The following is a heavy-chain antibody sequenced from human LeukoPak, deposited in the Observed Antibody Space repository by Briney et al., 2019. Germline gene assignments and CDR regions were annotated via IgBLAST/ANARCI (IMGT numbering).Heavy chain of an antibody. V-gene: IGHV3-30*18. Sequence: PGGSLRPSCAASGFTFSSYGMHWVRQAPGKGLEWVAVISYDGSNKYYADSVKGRFTISRDNSKNTLYLQMNSLRAEDTAVYYCAKGLVDRTDLFGVVNSVDYFDYWGQGTLVTVSS. CDR3: AKGLVDRTDLFGVVNSVDYFDY. D-gene: IGHD3-3*01. J-gene: IGHJ4*02. CDR2: ISYDGSNK. CDR1: GFTFSSYG.